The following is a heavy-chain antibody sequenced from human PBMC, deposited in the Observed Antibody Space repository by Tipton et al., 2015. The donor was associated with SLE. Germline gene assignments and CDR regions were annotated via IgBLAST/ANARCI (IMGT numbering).Heavy chain of an antibody. Sequence: TLSLTCAVYGGSFSGYYWSWIRQPPGKGLEWIGYIYYSGSTNYNPSLKSRVTISVDRSKNQFSLKLSSVTAADTAVYYCASSNNDAFDIWGQGTMVTVSS. CDR3: ASSNNDAFDI. CDR2: IYYSGST. J-gene: IGHJ3*02. CDR1: GGSFSGYY. D-gene: IGHD4-11*01. V-gene: IGHV4-59*12.